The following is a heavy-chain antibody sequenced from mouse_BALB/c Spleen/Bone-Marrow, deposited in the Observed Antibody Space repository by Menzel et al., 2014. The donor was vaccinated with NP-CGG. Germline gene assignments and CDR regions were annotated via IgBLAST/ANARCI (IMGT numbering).Heavy chain of an antibody. J-gene: IGHJ1*01. D-gene: IGHD5-1*01. CDR1: GFTFSDFY. CDR2: SRNKANDYTT. Sequence: EVKLMESGGGLVQPGGSLILSCATSGFTFSDFYMEWVRQPPGKRLEWIAASRNKANDYTTEYSASVKGRFIVSRDTSQSILYLQMNALRAEDTAIYYCARYTYPGYFDVWGAGTTVTVSS. V-gene: IGHV7-1*02. CDR3: ARYTYPGYFDV.